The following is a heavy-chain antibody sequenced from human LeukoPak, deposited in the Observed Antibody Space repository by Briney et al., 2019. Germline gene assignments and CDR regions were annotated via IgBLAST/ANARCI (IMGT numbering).Heavy chain of an antibody. V-gene: IGHV4-59*12. J-gene: IGHJ4*02. D-gene: IGHD1-7*01. CDR2: MYYRGNT. CDR1: GFTFSSYN. Sequence: PGGSLRLSCAASGFTFSSYNMNWVRQPPGKGLEWVGHMYYRGNTFYNPSLKSRVTISVDTSKNQFSLKLRSVTAADTAVYYCARLYGNYQNYFDYWGQGTLVTVSS. CDR3: ARLYGNYQNYFDY.